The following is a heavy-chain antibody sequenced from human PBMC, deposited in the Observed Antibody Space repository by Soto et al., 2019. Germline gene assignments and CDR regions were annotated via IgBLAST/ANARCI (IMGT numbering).Heavy chain of an antibody. CDR1: GYSISSGYY. Sequence: SERLPLTYAVSGYSISSGYYWGWIRQPPGKGLEWIGSVYDTGSTYYNPSLKSRVTISLDTSKNQFSLKLSSVTAADTAVYYCAIESCVSTSYYNKVDYCGQGSLVTVSS. V-gene: IGHV4-38-2*02. D-gene: IGHD2-2*02. J-gene: IGHJ4*02. CDR2: VYDTGST. CDR3: AIESCVSTSYYNKVDY.